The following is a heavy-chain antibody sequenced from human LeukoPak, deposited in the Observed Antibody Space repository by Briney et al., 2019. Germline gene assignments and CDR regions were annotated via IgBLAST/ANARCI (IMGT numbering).Heavy chain of an antibody. J-gene: IGHJ4*02. D-gene: IGHD4-17*01. Sequence: PGGSLGLSCAASGFTFSSYWMTWVRQAPGKGLEWVANIKPDGSAKYYVDSVKGRFTISRDNAKNSLYLQMNSLRAEDTALYYCARGDMTTVRFWGQGTLVTVSS. V-gene: IGHV3-7*05. CDR3: ARGDMTTVRF. CDR1: GFTFSSYW. CDR2: IKPDGSAK.